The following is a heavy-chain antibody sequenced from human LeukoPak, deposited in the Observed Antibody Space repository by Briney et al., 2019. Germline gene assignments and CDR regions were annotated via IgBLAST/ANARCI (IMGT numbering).Heavy chain of an antibody. V-gene: IGHV1-8*02. Sequence: GESLKISCKGSGYSFTNYWIGWVRQAPGQGLEWMGWMNPNSGNTGYAQKFQGRVTMTRNTSISTAYMELSSLRSEDTAVYYCARGPYGSGSYSGYWGQGTLVTVSS. CDR2: MNPNSGNT. CDR3: ARGPYGSGSYSGY. J-gene: IGHJ4*02. CDR1: GYSFTNYW. D-gene: IGHD3-10*01.